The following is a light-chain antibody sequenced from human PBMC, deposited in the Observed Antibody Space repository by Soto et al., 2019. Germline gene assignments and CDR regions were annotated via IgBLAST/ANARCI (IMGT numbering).Light chain of an antibody. J-gene: IGKJ1*01. CDR2: AAS. CDR1: QSVSRS. V-gene: IGKV1-39*01. Sequence: QLTQSPSSLSASFVDRVSITCRASQSVSRSLNWYQQKTGQAPKLLIYAASTLHSGVPSRFSGSGSGTEFTLTISSLQPEDFATYYCQQNAIIPPWTFGQGTKVDI. CDR3: QQNAIIPPWT.